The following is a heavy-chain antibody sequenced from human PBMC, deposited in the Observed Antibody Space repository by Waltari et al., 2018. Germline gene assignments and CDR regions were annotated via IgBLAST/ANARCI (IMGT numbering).Heavy chain of an antibody. V-gene: IGHV3-21*01. J-gene: IGHJ4*02. CDR2: ISSSSSYI. CDR1: GFTFSSYR. Sequence: EVQLVESGGGLVKPGGSLRLSCAASGFTFSSYRMNWVRQAPGKGLEGVSSISSSSSYIYYADSVKGRFTISRDNAKNSLYLQMNSLRAEDTAVYYCARPLYSSSYNFRYWGQGTLVTVSS. D-gene: IGHD6-6*01. CDR3: ARPLYSSSYNFRY.